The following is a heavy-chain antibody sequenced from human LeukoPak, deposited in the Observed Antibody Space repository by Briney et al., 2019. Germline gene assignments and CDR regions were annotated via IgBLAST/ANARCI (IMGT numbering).Heavy chain of an antibody. J-gene: IGHJ4*02. CDR3: ARDQRDSSGYYFDY. Sequence: ASVKVSCKASGYTFTSYYMHWLRQAPGQGLEWMGIINPSVGSTTYAQEFQGRVTMTRDTSTSTVYMELSSLRSEDAAVYYCARDQRDSSGYYFDYWGQGTLVTVSS. D-gene: IGHD3-22*01. CDR2: INPSVGST. CDR1: GYTFTSYY. V-gene: IGHV1-46*01.